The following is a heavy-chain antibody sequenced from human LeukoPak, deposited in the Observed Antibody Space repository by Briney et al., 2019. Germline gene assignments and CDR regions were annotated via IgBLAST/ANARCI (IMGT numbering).Heavy chain of an antibody. CDR2: IYYSGST. V-gene: IGHV4-31*11. J-gene: IGHJ4*02. CDR1: GGFIRGGGYY. Sequence: PSQTLPLTCALSGGFIRGGGYYWSSIRQHQGRGLEWIGYIYYSGSTYYNPSLKSRVTISVDTSKNQFSLKLCSVTGADTAVYYCARAAVQKQDSSGLYAYYFDYCGQGTLVTVSS. D-gene: IGHD6-19*01. CDR3: ARAAVQKQDSSGLYAYYFDY.